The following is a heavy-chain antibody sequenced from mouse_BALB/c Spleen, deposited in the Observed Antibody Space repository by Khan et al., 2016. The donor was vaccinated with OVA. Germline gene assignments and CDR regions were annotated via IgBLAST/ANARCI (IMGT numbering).Heavy chain of an antibody. Sequence: SGPGLVKPSQSLSLTCTVTGYSITSDYAWDWIRQFPGNKLEWMGYISYGGSTSYNPSLKSRTSITRDTSKNQFFLQLNSVTTEDTATYYCARKNYYGYAMDYWGQGTSVTVSS. CDR3: ARKNYYGYAMDY. V-gene: IGHV3-2*02. D-gene: IGHD1-1*01. J-gene: IGHJ4*01. CDR2: ISYGGST. CDR1: GYSITSDYA.